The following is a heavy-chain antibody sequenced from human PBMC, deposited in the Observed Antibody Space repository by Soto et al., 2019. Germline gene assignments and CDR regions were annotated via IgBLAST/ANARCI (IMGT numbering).Heavy chain of an antibody. D-gene: IGHD6-19*01. V-gene: IGHV3-33*06. CDR1: GFSFENYG. Sequence: QVQMVESGGGVVQPGRSLRLSCAASGFSFENYGMHWVRQAPGRGLEWVAIIWYDGSLQYYAAAVKGRFTISRDNSKNTLFLQMNSLRADDTAVYYCAKTKQWLVKDYDFGMDVWGQGTTVTVSS. J-gene: IGHJ6*02. CDR3: AKTKQWLVKDYDFGMDV. CDR2: IWYDGSLQ.